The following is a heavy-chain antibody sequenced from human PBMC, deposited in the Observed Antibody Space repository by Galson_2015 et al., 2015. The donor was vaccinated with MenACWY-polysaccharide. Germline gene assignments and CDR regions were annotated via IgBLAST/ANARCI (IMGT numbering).Heavy chain of an antibody. CDR1: GDSVSSNSAA. Sequence: CAISGDSVSSNSAAWNWIRQSPSRGLEWLGRTYYRSKWYHDYPVSVKSRITINPDTSKNQFSLQLNSVTPDDTALYNCARTCPPYSRTWYECFDYWDQGTLVTVSS. V-gene: IGHV6-1*01. CDR2: TYYRSKWYH. J-gene: IGHJ4*02. D-gene: IGHD6-13*01. CDR3: ARTCPPYSRTWYECFDY.